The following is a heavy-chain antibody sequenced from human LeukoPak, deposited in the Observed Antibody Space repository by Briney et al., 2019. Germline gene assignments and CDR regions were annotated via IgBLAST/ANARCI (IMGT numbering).Heavy chain of an antibody. V-gene: IGHV3-20*04. CDR2: INWNGGST. J-gene: IGHJ4*02. D-gene: IGHD3-16*01. CDR1: GFTFDDYG. CDR3: ARTSPTSHFDF. Sequence: PGGSLRLSCAASGFTFDDYGMSWVRQAPGRGLEWVSGINWNGGSTGYADSVKGRFTISRDNARNTLYLQMNSLRAEDTALYYCARTSPTSHFDFWGQGTLVTVS.